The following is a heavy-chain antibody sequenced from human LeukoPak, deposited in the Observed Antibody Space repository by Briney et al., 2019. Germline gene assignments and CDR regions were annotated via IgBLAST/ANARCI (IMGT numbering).Heavy chain of an antibody. CDR3: ARAGRDGYNYYYYYMDV. D-gene: IGHD5-24*01. CDR2: ISGSGGST. CDR1: GFTFSSYG. Sequence: LSGGTLRLSCAASGFTFSSYGMSWVRQAPGKGLEWVSAISGSGGSTYYADSVKGRFTISRDNVKNTVYLQMDSLRAEDTAVYYCARAGRDGYNYYYYYMDVWAKGTTVTVSS. J-gene: IGHJ6*03. V-gene: IGHV3-23*01.